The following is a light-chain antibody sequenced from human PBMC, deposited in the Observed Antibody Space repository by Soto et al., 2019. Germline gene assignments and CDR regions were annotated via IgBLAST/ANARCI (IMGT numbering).Light chain of an antibody. J-gene: IGKJ2*01. Sequence: DIQMTQSPSSLPASVGDRVTITCRASQSIINYLSWYQQRPGKAPKLLIHAASNLQSGVPSRFSGSGSETGFSLTISSLQPEDFATYDCQQSYSAPRTFGQGTKLEMK. CDR1: QSIINY. CDR2: AAS. CDR3: QQSYSAPRT. V-gene: IGKV1-39*01.